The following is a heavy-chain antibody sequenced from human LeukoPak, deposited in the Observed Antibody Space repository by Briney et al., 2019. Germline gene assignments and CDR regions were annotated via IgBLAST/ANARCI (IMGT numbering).Heavy chain of an antibody. CDR2: INHSGST. V-gene: IGHV4-34*01. J-gene: IGHJ4*02. D-gene: IGHD3-16*02. Sequence: PSETLSLTCAVYGGSFSGYYWSWIRQPPGKGLEWIGEINHSGSTNYNPSLKSRVTISVDTSKNQFSLKLSSVTAADTAVYYCARGRRRRWLRLGELSLGPSFDYWGQGTLVTVSS. CDR1: GGSFSGYY. CDR3: ARGRRRRWLRLGELSLGPSFDY.